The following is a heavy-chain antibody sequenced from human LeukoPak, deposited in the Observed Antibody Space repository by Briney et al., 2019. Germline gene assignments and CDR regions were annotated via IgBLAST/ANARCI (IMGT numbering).Heavy chain of an antibody. CDR2: INAGNGNT. D-gene: IGHD3-10*01. CDR3: ARDLNIYYGSGSYYPDAFDI. Sequence: ASVKVSCKASGYTFTSYAMHWVRQAPGQRLEWMGWINAGNGNTKYSQKFQGRVTITRDTSASTAYMELSSLRSEDTAVYYCARDLNIYYGSGSYYPDAFDIWGQGTMVTVSS. J-gene: IGHJ3*02. CDR1: GYTFTSYA. V-gene: IGHV1-3*01.